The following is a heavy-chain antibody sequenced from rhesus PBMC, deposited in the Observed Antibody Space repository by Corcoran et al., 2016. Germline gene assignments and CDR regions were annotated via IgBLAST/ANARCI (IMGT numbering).Heavy chain of an antibody. CDR2: IDGGRGST. CDR3: ARRLATVTLSYVDD. Sequence: QVQLQESGPGLVKPSETLSLTCAVSGGSISSSNWCSWIRQPPGQGLEWIGNIDGGRGSTSYNHSLKRRVTISTDTSKNQFSLKLSAVTAADTAVDYCARRLATVTLSYVDDGGQGVLVTVSS. D-gene: IGHD5-36*02. V-gene: IGHV4-65*02. CDR1: GGSISSSNW. J-gene: IGHJ4*01.